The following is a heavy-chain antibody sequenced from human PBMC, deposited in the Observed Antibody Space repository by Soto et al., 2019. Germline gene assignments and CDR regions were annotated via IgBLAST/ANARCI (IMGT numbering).Heavy chain of an antibody. CDR3: ARFFGSGFDY. D-gene: IGHD6-19*01. CDR2: ISTSGATR. Sequence: GGSLRLSCAASGFTFNNYIMSWVRQATGKGLEWVAHISTSGATRYYADSVKGRFTISRDNAKTSLYLQMDSLRNEDTAVYYCARFFGSGFDYWGQGTLVTVSS. CDR1: GFTFNNYI. J-gene: IGHJ4*02. V-gene: IGHV3-48*02.